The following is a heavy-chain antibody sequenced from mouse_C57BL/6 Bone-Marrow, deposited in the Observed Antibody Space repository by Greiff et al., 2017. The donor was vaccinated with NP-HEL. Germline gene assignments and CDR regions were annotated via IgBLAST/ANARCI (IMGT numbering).Heavy chain of an antibody. D-gene: IGHD2-1*01. CDR1: GFSLTSYG. CDR2: IWSGGST. CDR3: ARNKKDGNYYFDY. J-gene: IGHJ2*01. Sequence: QVQLQQSGPGLVQPSQSLSITCTVSGFSLTSYGVHWVRQSPGKGLEWLGVIWSGGSTDYNAAFISRLSISKDNSKSQVFFKMNSLQADDTAIYYCARNKKDGNYYFDYWGQGTTLTVSS. V-gene: IGHV2-2*01.